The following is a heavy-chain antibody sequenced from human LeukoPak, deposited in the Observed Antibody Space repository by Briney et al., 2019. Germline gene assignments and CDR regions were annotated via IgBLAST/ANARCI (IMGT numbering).Heavy chain of an antibody. V-gene: IGHV3-23*01. Sequence: PGGSLRLSCAASGFTFSSYWMSWVRQAPGKGLEWVSAISGSGGPTYYADSVKGRFTISRDTSKNTLYLQMNSLRAEDTAVYYCAKDSAYSSGWFIFDYWGQGTLVTVSS. CDR3: AKDSAYSSGWFIFDY. CDR1: GFTFSSYW. D-gene: IGHD6-19*01. CDR2: ISGSGGPT. J-gene: IGHJ4*02.